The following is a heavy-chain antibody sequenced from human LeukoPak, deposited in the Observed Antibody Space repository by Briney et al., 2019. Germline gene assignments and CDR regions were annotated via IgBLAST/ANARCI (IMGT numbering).Heavy chain of an antibody. CDR3: ARVQGHSSSWTEYFQH. D-gene: IGHD6-13*01. CDR1: GGSISSGGYY. Sequence: SQTLSLTCTVAGGSISSGGYYWSWIRQHPGKGLEWIGYIYYSGSTYYNPSLKSRVTISVDTSKNQFSLKLSSVTAADTAVYCCARVQGHSSSWTEYFQHWGQGTLVTVSS. CDR2: IYYSGST. J-gene: IGHJ1*01. V-gene: IGHV4-31*03.